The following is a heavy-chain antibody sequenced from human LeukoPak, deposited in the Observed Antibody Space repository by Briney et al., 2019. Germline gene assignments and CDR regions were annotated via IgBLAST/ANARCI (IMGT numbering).Heavy chain of an antibody. V-gene: IGHV3-23*01. CDR3: ATQTYCSSTSCYTHPLEKRLDFDY. J-gene: IGHJ4*02. D-gene: IGHD2-2*02. Sequence: GGSLRLSCAASGFTFSSYAMSWVRQAPGKGLEWVSAISGSGGSTYYADSVKGRFTISRDNSKNTLYLQMNSLRAEDTAVYYCATQTYCSSTSCYTHPLEKRLDFDYWGQGTLVTVSS. CDR2: ISGSGGST. CDR1: GFTFSSYA.